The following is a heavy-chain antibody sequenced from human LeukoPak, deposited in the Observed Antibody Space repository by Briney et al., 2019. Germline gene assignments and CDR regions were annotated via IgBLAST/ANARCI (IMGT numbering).Heavy chain of an antibody. J-gene: IGHJ4*02. CDR3: ARADSSGKAGDY. CDR2: IYYSGST. V-gene: IGHV4-30-4*01. Sequence: SETLSLTRTVSGGSISSGDYYWNWIRQPPGKGLEWIGYIYYSGSTYYKPSLKSRVTMSVDTSKNQFSLKLSSVTAADTAVYYCARADSSGKAGDYWGQGTLVTVSS. CDR1: GGSISSGDYY. D-gene: IGHD3-22*01.